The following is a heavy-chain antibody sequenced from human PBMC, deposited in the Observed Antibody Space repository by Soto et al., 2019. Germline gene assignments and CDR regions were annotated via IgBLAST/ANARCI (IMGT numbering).Heavy chain of an antibody. D-gene: IGHD3-16*01. V-gene: IGHV1-18*01. Sequence: GASVKVSCKASGYTFTSYGISWVRQAPGQGLEWMGWISAYNGNTNYAQKLQGRVTMTRDTSTSTVYMELSNLTSEDTAVFYCGRTFASSGVDVWGQGTTVTVSS. CDR3: GRTFASSGVDV. CDR2: ISAYNGNT. J-gene: IGHJ6*02. CDR1: GYTFTSYG.